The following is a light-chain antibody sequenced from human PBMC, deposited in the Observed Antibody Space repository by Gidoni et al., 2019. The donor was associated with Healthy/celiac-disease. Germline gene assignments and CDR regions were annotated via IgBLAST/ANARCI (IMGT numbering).Light chain of an antibody. V-gene: IGKV1-33*01. Sequence: EIQKTQSPSPLSASVGDRVTITCQASQDISNYLNWYQQKPGKAPKLLIYDASNLEKGVPSRFSGSGSGTDFTFTISSLQPEDIATYYCQQYDNLPLTFGGGTKVEIK. J-gene: IGKJ4*01. CDR3: QQYDNLPLT. CDR2: DAS. CDR1: QDISNY.